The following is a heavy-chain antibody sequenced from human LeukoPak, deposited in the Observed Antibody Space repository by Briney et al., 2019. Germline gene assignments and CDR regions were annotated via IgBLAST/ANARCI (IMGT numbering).Heavy chain of an antibody. Sequence: PGGSLRLSCAASGFTFSTYWMSWVRQAPGKGLEWVVNIKQDGSEKDYVDSVKGRFTISRDNAKNSLYLQMSSLRAEDTAVYYCARDKFDIVVVTAIYYYYYMDVWGKGTTVTVSS. V-gene: IGHV3-7*01. CDR2: IKQDGSEK. J-gene: IGHJ6*03. CDR1: GFTFSTYW. CDR3: ARDKFDIVVVTAIYYYYYMDV. D-gene: IGHD2-21*02.